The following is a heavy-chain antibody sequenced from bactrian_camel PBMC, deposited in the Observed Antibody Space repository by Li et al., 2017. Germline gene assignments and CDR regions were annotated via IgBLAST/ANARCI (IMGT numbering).Heavy chain of an antibody. Sequence: HVQLVESGGGSVQPGGSLKLSCEVRGSIARPTCMGWFRQAPGTEREGVAAMLTGVLPDGGSTYYADSVKGRFTIYQDIAKNTLYLQMDSLKPEDTAMYYCAAGGYCSSGDWNRTADFEYWGPGTQVTVS. J-gene: IGHJ6*01. CDR2: MLTGVLPDGGST. V-gene: IGHV3S54*01. CDR1: GSIARPTC. D-gene: IGHD2*01. CDR3: AAGGYCSSGDWNRTADFEY.